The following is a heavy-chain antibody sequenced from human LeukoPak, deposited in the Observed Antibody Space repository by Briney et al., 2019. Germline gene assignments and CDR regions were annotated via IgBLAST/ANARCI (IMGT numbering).Heavy chain of an antibody. CDR2: IRYDGSNK. V-gene: IGHV3-30*02. CDR1: GFTFSSYG. J-gene: IGHJ3*02. D-gene: IGHD1-1*01. Sequence: GGSLRLSCAASGFTFSSYGMHWVRQAPGKGLQWVAFIRYDGSNKYYADSVKGRFTISRDNSKNSLYLQMNSLRAEDTAIYYCAHHGGGTNRIAAFDIWGQGTMVTVSS. CDR3: AHHGGGTNRIAAFDI.